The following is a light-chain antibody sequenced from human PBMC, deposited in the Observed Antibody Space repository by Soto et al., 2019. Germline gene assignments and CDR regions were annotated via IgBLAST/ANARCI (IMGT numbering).Light chain of an antibody. Sequence: QSVLTQSPSASASLGASVKFTCTLSSGHSSYVIAWHQQQPEKGPRYLMKVKSDGSHNKGDGIPDRFSGSSSGAERYLTISSLQSEDEADYYCQTWGTDSVVFGGGTKVTVL. J-gene: IGLJ2*01. V-gene: IGLV4-69*01. CDR3: QTWGTDSVV. CDR1: SGHSSYV. CDR2: VKSDGSH.